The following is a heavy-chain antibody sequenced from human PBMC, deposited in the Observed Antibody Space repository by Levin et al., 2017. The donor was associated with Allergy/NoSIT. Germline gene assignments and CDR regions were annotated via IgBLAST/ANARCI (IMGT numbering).Heavy chain of an antibody. D-gene: IGHD4-23*01. V-gene: IGHV4-30-4*01. CDR1: GGSIRSGDYY. Sequence: SETLSLTCTVSGGSIRSGDYYWSWIRQPPGKGLEWIGYIFYSGTTYYNPSLKSRVIISVDTSKNRFSLKLRSITAADTAVYYCARDADNYDANSGFDHWGQGTLVTVSS. CDR3: ARDADNYDANSGFDH. J-gene: IGHJ4*02. CDR2: IFYSGTT.